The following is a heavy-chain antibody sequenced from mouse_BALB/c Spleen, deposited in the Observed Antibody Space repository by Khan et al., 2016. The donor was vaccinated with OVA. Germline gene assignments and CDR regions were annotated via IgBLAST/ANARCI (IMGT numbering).Heavy chain of an antibody. CDR3: ARLAATAWFAY. Sequence: QIQLVQFGPELKKPGETVKISCKASGYTFTNYGMNWVKQAPGKGLKWMGWINTYTGEPTYADDFKGRFAFSLETSASTAYLQINNLKYEDTSTYCGARLAATAWFAYWGQGTLVTVSA. CDR2: INTYTGEP. D-gene: IGHD1-2*01. V-gene: IGHV9-3-1*01. CDR1: GYTFTNYG. J-gene: IGHJ3*01.